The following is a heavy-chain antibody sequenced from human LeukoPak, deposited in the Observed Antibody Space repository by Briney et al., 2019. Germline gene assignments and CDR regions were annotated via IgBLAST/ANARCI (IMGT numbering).Heavy chain of an antibody. CDR3: AKDRLKYTYGRTNWFDP. D-gene: IGHD5-18*01. V-gene: IGHV3-23*01. J-gene: IGHJ5*02. CDR1: GFSFSSYG. CDR2: ISGSGGST. Sequence: GGSLRLSCAASGFSFSSYGVSWVRQAPGKGLEWVSAISGSGGSTYYADSAKGRFTMSRDNSQNTLYLQMSSLRTEDTAVYYCAKDRLKYTYGRTNWFDPWGQGTLVTVSS.